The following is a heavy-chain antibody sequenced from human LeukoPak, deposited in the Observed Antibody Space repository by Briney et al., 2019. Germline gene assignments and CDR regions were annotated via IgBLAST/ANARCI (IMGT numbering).Heavy chain of an antibody. V-gene: IGHV3-7*03. CDR2: IKEDGREK. CDR3: ARDHYFAEDH. J-gene: IGHJ4*02. CDR1: GFTFSSFW. Sequence: GRSLRLSCAASGFTFSSFWMSWVRQAPGKGLEWVANIKEDGREKYYVDSVKGRFTVSRDNAKNSLYLQMNSLRAEDTAVYYCARDHYFAEDHWGQGTLVTVSS. D-gene: IGHD3-9*01.